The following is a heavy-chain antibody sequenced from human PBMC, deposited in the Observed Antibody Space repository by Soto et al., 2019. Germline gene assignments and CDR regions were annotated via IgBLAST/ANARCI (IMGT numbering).Heavy chain of an antibody. CDR2: LNSDGSSR. CDR3: ARGLKNKYGMDV. CDR1: GFTFTSHW. D-gene: IGHD3-16*01. J-gene: IGHJ6*02. V-gene: IGHV3-74*01. Sequence: VQLVESGGALVQPGGSLRLSCAASGFTFTSHWMHWVRQAPGKGLVWVSRLNSDGSSRYYGESMKGRFNISRDNANDTVYLQMNRLRDEDTAVYYCARGLKNKYGMDVWGQGTTVTVSS.